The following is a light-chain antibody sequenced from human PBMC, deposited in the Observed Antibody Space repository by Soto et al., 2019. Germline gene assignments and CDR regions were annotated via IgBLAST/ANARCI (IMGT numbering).Light chain of an antibody. V-gene: IGKV3-20*01. CDR3: QQYGSSPPYT. J-gene: IGKJ2*01. CDR2: GSS. Sequence: EIVLTQSPGTLSLSPGERATLSCRASQTVSGNYLAGYQQKPRQSPRLLIYGSSARATGIPDRYSRSGYGTDFTLTITRVEPEDFAVYYCQQYGSSPPYTFGQGTKLEIK. CDR1: QTVSGNY.